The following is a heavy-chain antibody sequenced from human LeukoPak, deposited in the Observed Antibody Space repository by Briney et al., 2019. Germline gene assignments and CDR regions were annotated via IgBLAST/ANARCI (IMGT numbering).Heavy chain of an antibody. V-gene: IGHV3-23*01. Sequence: GGSLRLSCAASGLTFSNYAMSWVRQAPGKGLEWVSGISDSGDTTYHADSVKGRFTISRDNSKNTLYLQMNSLRAEDTAVYYCAKVVGLFDEYFRHWGQGSLVTVSS. D-gene: IGHD3-10*01. CDR3: AKVVGLFDEYFRH. J-gene: IGHJ1*01. CDR2: ISDSGDTT. CDR1: GLTFSNYA.